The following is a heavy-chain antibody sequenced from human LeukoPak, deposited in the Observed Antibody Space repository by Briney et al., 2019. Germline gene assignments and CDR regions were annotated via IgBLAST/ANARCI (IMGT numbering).Heavy chain of an antibody. Sequence: PSETLSLTCTVSGYSISSGYYWGWIRQPPGKGLEWIGSIYHSGSTYYNPSLKSRVTISVDTSKNQFSLKLSSVTAADTAVYYCARDSKNWFDPWGQGTLVTVSS. CDR3: ARDSKNWFDP. CDR2: IYHSGST. V-gene: IGHV4-38-2*02. J-gene: IGHJ5*02. CDR1: GYSISSGYY. D-gene: IGHD2-2*01.